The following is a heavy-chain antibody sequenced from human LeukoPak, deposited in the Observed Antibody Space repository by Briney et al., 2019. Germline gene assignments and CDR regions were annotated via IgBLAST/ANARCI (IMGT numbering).Heavy chain of an antibody. Sequence: GASVKVSCKASGYTFIGYYIHWVRQAPGQGLEWMGWITPNSGDTNYAQKFQGRVTMTRDTSISTAYMELSRLRSDDTAVYYCARGTTRPITGTTVMVWFDPWGQGTLVTVSS. CDR1: GYTFIGYY. V-gene: IGHV1-2*02. D-gene: IGHD1-7*01. CDR2: ITPNSGDT. J-gene: IGHJ5*02. CDR3: ARGTTRPITGTTVMVWFDP.